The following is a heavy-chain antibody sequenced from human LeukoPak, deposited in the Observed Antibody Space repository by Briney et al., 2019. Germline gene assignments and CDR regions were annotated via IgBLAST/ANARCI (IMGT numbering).Heavy chain of an antibody. Sequence: SETLSLTCTVSGDSLNKYFWSWLRQPPGKGLEWIGFISHSGNSNYNPSLKARVPISLDKANNQFSLRLSSVTAADAAVYYCARADPENLNWLYYIDFWGQGTLVTVSS. V-gene: IGHV4-59*01. CDR1: GDSLNKYF. D-gene: IGHD1-1*01. J-gene: IGHJ4*02. CDR3: ARADPENLNWLYYIDF. CDR2: ISHSGNS.